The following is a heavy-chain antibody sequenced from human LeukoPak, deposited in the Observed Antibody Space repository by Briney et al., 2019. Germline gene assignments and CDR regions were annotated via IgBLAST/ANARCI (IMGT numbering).Heavy chain of an antibody. V-gene: IGHV1-2*02. Sequence: GASVKVSCKASGYTFTGYYMHWVRQAPGQGLEWMGWINPNSGGTNYAQKFQGRVTMTRDTSISTAYMELSRLRSDDTAVYYCARDAIVVVPAQYYYMDVWGKGTPVTVS. J-gene: IGHJ6*03. CDR2: INPNSGGT. CDR1: GYTFTGYY. D-gene: IGHD2-2*01. CDR3: ARDAIVVVPAQYYYMDV.